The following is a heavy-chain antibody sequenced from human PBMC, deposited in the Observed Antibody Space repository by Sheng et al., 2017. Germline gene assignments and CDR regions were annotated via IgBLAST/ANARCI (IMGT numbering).Heavy chain of an antibody. CDR1: GFTISDYW. V-gene: IGHV3-7*01. J-gene: IGHJ6*02. CDR3: ARDSSGMDV. CDR2: INKDGSQK. Sequence: EVQLVESGGGLVQPGGSLEVSCEASGFTISDYWMTWVRQAPGKGLEWVANINKDGSQKYYMDSVKGRFTISRDNAKNALFLEMNSVRAEDTALYYCARDSSGMDVWGQGTTVTVSS.